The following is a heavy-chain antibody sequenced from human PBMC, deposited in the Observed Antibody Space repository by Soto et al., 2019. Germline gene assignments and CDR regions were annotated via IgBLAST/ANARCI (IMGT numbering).Heavy chain of an antibody. D-gene: IGHD2-2*01. CDR1: GYTFTSYA. CDR2: INAGNGNT. V-gene: IGHV1-3*01. CDR3: ARDGRGIVVVPAAHYYYYGMDV. J-gene: IGHJ6*02. Sequence: ASVKVSCKASGYTFTSYAMHWVRQAPGQRLEWMGWINAGNGNTKYSQKFQGRVTITRDTSASTAYMELSSLGSEDTAVYYCARDGRGIVVVPAAHYYYYGMDVWGQGTTVTVSS.